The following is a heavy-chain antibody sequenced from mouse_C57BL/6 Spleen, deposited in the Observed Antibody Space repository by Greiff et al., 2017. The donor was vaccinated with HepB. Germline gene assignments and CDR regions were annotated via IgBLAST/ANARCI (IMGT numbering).Heavy chain of an antibody. CDR3: ASSSLWQLGAMDY. D-gene: IGHD4-1*02. Sequence: QVQLQQPGTELVKPGASVKLSCKASGYTITNYWMHWVKQRPGQGLEWIGNINPSNGGTNYNEKFKSKTTLTVDKSSSTAYMQLSSLTSEDSAVYYCASSSLWQLGAMDYWGQGTSVTVSS. J-gene: IGHJ4*01. CDR2: INPSNGGT. CDR1: GYTITNYW. V-gene: IGHV1-53*01.